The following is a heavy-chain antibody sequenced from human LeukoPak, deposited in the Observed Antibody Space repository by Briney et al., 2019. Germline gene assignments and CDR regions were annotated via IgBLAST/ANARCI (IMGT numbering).Heavy chain of an antibody. CDR3: ARTKTRSELLLPVY. J-gene: IGHJ4*02. Sequence: GGSLRLSCAASGFTFSSYAMHWVRQAPGKGLEWVAVISYDGSNKYYADSVKGRLTISRVNSKNTLYLQMNSLRAEDTAVYYCARTKTRSELLLPVYWGQGTLVTVSS. CDR1: GFTFSSYA. CDR2: ISYDGSNK. D-gene: IGHD2-15*01. V-gene: IGHV3-30-3*01.